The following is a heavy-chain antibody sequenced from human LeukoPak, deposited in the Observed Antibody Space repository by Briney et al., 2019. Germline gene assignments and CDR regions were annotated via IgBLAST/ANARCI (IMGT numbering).Heavy chain of an antibody. CDR1: GFTFSSYG. V-gene: IGHV3-33*01. Sequence: PGGSLRLSCAASGFTFSSYGMHWVRQAPGKGLEWVAVIWYDGSNRYYADSVKGRFTISRDNSKNTLYLQMNSLRAEDTAVYYCAVWWESSNYHGLDVWGQGTTVTVSS. D-gene: IGHD3-16*02. J-gene: IGHJ6*02. CDR3: AVWWESSNYHGLDV. CDR2: IWYDGSNR.